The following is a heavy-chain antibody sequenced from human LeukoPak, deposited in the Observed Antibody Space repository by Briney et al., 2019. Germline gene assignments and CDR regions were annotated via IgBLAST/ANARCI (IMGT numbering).Heavy chain of an antibody. Sequence: ASVKVSCKASGGTFSSYAMNWVRQAPGQGLEWMGWINTNTGNPTYAQGFTGRFVFSLDTSVSTAYLQISSLKAEDTAVYYCARVVKGLYNWFDPWGQGTLVTVSS. J-gene: IGHJ5*02. CDR1: GGTFSSYA. CDR2: INTNTGNP. V-gene: IGHV7-4-1*02. D-gene: IGHD2-2*01. CDR3: ARVVKGLYNWFDP.